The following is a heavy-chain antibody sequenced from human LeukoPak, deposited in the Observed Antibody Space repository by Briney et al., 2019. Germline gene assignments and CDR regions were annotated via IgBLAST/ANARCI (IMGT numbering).Heavy chain of an antibody. V-gene: IGHV4-59*01. CDR2: ISYSGST. CDR3: AGPMVREVFPLED. CDR1: GGSISSYY. Sequence: SETLSLTCTVPGGSISSYYWSWIRQPPGKGLEWIGYISYSGSTNYNPSLKSRVTISLDTSKNQFSLKLSSVTAADTAVYYCAGPMVREVFPLEDWGQGTLVTVSS. J-gene: IGHJ4*02. D-gene: IGHD3-10*01.